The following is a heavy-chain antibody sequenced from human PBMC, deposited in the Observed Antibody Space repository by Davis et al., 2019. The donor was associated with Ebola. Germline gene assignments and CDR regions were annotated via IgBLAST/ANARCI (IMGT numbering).Heavy chain of an antibody. CDR1: GFTFSSYA. CDR2: ISGTADST. D-gene: IGHD1-26*01. Sequence: GESLKISCAASGFTFSSYAMSWVRQAPGKGLEWVSSISGTADSTRYADSVKGRFTISRDNSKNTLYLQMNSLRAEDTAVYYCTKDGRIVGAITYYYYMDVWGKGTTVTVSS. J-gene: IGHJ6*03. CDR3: TKDGRIVGAITYYYYMDV. V-gene: IGHV3-23*01.